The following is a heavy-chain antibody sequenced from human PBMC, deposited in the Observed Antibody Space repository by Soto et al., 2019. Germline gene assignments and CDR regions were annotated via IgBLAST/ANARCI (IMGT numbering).Heavy chain of an antibody. CDR3: ARDNWGSDYDESRAHGN. Sequence: QVQLVQSGTEVKKPGASVKVSCKASGYTFTAYYMHWVRQAPGQGLEWMGGINPDSGGTNYAPQFQGRGTTTTDTSSNTAYMELTSLKSDDTAGYDCARDNWGSDYDESRAHGNWGQGSLVTVSS. CDR1: GYTFTAYY. V-gene: IGHV1-2*02. J-gene: IGHJ4*02. D-gene: IGHD3-16*01. CDR2: INPDSGGT.